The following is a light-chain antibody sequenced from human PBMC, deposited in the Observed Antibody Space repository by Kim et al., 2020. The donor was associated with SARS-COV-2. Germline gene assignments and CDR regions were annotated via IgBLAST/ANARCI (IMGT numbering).Light chain of an antibody. CDR1: SSDVGTYNY. V-gene: IGLV2-14*03. CDR3: SSYTTRFTYV. J-gene: IGLJ1*01. Sequence: GQAITSSCTGTSSDVGTYNYVSWYQQHPGKAPKLMIYDVSERPSGVSNRFSGSKSGYTASLTISGLQAEDEADYFCSSYTTRFTYVFGTGTKVTVL. CDR2: DVS.